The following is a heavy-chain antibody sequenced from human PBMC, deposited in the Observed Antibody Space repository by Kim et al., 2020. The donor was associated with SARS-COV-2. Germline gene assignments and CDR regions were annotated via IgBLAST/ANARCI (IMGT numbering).Heavy chain of an antibody. J-gene: IGHJ3*02. CDR1: GFIFSNHY. Sequence: GGSLRLSCAASGFIFSNHYMSWVRQAPGKGLVWVSRITYDGRDTYYAASVRGRFTISRDNSKNTLSLQMDSLTADDTALYYCTRGIQVDAVAFDMWGQGTAVTVSS. CDR3: TRGIQVDAVAFDM. D-gene: IGHD2-15*01. V-gene: IGHV3-74*01. CDR2: ITYDGRDT.